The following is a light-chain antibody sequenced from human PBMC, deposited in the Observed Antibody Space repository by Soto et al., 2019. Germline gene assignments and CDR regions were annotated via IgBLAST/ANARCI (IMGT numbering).Light chain of an antibody. CDR2: GAS. CDR1: QSVSSTY. Sequence: EVVLTQSPGTLSLSPGERATLSCRASQSVSSTYLAWYQQRPGQAPRLLIYGASTRATDIPDRISGRGSGTDFTLTVSRLEPEDFAVYYCQHYGSTPWSFGQGTKVDI. J-gene: IGKJ1*01. CDR3: QHYGSTPWS. V-gene: IGKV3-20*01.